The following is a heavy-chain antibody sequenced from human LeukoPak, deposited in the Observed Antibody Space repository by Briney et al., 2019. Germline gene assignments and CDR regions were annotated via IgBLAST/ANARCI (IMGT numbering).Heavy chain of an antibody. J-gene: IGHJ4*02. D-gene: IGHD2-8*02. Sequence: SETLSLTCSVSGDSVTSTYWSWIRQPPGKGLEWIAYGHHSESSNYNPSFRSRVTIPVDTSRNQFSPRLTSVTAADTAVYYCARESAGSLHDSTAAFHYWGQGILVIVSS. CDR2: GHHSESS. V-gene: IGHV4-59*02. CDR1: GDSVTSTY. CDR3: ARESAGSLHDSTAAFHY.